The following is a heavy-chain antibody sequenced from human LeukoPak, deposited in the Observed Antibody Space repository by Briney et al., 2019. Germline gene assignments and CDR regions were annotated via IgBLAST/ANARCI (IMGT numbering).Heavy chain of an antibody. CDR2: IKQDGSEK. CDR1: VFTLSRYW. Sequence: GGSLRLSCAASVFTLSRYWMSSVRQAPGKGLEGVAHIKQDGSEKYYVGSVKGRFTISRDNDKNSLYLQMDSLGPEDTAVYYCARDPYSGNYGNDYYYYMDVWGKGTTVTISS. D-gene: IGHD1-26*01. CDR3: ARDPYSGNYGNDYYYYMDV. J-gene: IGHJ6*03. V-gene: IGHV3-7*01.